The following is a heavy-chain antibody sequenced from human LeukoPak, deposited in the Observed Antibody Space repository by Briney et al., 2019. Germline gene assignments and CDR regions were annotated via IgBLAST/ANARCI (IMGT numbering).Heavy chain of an antibody. D-gene: IGHD3-10*01. J-gene: IGHJ6*04. Sequence: SETLSLTCTVSGGSISSYYRSWIRQPPGKGLEWIGYIYYSGSTNYNPSLKSRVTKSVDTSKNQFSLKLSSVTAADTAVYYCARGLYYGSGSYFDELYYYYYYGMDVWGKGTTVTVSS. CDR2: IYYSGST. V-gene: IGHV4-59*01. CDR1: GGSISSYY. CDR3: ARGLYYGSGSYFDELYYYYYYGMDV.